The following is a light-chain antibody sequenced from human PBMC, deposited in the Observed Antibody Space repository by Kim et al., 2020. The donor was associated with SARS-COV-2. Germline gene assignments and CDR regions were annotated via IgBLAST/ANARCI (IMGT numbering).Light chain of an antibody. V-gene: IGLV3-21*04. Sequence: SYELTQPRSVSVAPGKTARITCGGNNIRSYSVHWYQQKPGQAPVLVIYYDTDRPSGIPERFSGSNSGNTDTLTISRVEAGDEADYYCQVWDSSSDHVVFGGRTRLTV. CDR3: QVWDSSSDHVV. J-gene: IGLJ2*01. CDR2: YDT. CDR1: NIRSYS.